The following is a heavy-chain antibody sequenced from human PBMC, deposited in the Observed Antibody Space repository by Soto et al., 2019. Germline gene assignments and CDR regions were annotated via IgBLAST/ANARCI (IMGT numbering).Heavy chain of an antibody. CDR1: GDSVSSNSAA. CDR2: TYYRSKWYN. Sequence: QSQTLSLTCAISGDSVSSNSAAWNWIRQSPSRGLEWLGRTYYRSKWYNDYAVSVKSRITINPDTSKNQFSLQLNSVTPEDTAVYYCARDSYCSGGSCYYYYYGMDVWGQGTTVTVSS. CDR3: ARDSYCSGGSCYYYYYGMDV. V-gene: IGHV6-1*01. D-gene: IGHD2-15*01. J-gene: IGHJ6*02.